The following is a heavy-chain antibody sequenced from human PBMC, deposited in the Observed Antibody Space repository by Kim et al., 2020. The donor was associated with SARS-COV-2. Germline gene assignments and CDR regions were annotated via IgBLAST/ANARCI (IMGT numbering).Heavy chain of an antibody. CDR1: GGSISSYY. J-gene: IGHJ4*02. D-gene: IGHD3-16*01. CDR2: IYYSGST. V-gene: IGHV4-59*13. Sequence: SETLSLTCTVSGGSISSYYWSWIRQPPGKGLEWIGYIYYSGSTNYNPSLKSRVTISVDTSKNQFSLKLSSVTAADTAVYYCASLGGRRDGYSARNFDYWGQGTLVTVSS. CDR3: ASLGGRRDGYSARNFDY.